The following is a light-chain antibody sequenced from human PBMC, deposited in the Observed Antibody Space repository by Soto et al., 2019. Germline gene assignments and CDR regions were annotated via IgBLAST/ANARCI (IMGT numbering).Light chain of an antibody. V-gene: IGKV3-11*01. CDR3: LET. CDR2: DAS. CDR1: QSTSNH. J-gene: IGKJ2*01. Sequence: DILLTQSPAPLSLSKGARATLSCRASQSTSNHLAWYQKKPGQAPRLLIYDASNRATGIPARFSGSGSGTDFTLTISSLETEDFAVYYRLETSGQGTKLEIK.